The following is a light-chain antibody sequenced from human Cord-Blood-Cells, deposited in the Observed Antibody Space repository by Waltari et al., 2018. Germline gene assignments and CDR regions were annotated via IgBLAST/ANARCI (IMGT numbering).Light chain of an antibody. CDR3: SSYTSSSTVV. CDR1: SSDVGGYNY. Sequence: QPALTQPASVSGSPGQSIPISCTGTSSDVGGYNYVSWYQQHPGKAPKLMIYDVSNRPSGVSNRFSGSKSGNTASLTISGLQAEDEADYYCSSYTSSSTVVFGGGTKLTVL. CDR2: DVS. J-gene: IGLJ2*01. V-gene: IGLV2-14*01.